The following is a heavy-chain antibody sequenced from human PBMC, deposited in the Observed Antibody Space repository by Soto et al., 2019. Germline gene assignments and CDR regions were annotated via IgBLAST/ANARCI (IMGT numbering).Heavy chain of an antibody. CDR2: IVVGSGNT. D-gene: IGHD2-15*01. Sequence: SVKVSCKASGFTFTSSAVQCVRQARGQRLEWIGWIVVGSGNTNYAQKFQERVTITRDMSTSTAYMELSSLRSEDTAVYYCAAERDCSGGSCYSYYGMDVWGQGTTVTVSS. CDR3: AAERDCSGGSCYSYYGMDV. V-gene: IGHV1-58*01. J-gene: IGHJ6*02. CDR1: GFTFTSSA.